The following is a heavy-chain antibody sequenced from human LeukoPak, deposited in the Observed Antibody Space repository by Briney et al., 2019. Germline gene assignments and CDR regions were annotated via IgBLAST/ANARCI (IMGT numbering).Heavy chain of an antibody. D-gene: IGHD3-3*01. CDR1: GFTVSSNY. J-gene: IGHJ4*02. CDR3: GSRRTAMFGVIKGPIDY. V-gene: IGHV4-34*01. CDR2: INHSGSP. Sequence: GSLRLSCAASGFTVSSNYMSWVRQAPGKGLEWIGEINHSGSPNNNPSLKSRVSISFDTSKNQFSLKLTSVTAADTAVYYCGSRRTAMFGVIKGPIDYWGQGTLVTVSP.